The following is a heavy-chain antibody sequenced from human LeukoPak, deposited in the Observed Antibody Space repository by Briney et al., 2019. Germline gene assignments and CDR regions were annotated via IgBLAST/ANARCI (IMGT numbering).Heavy chain of an antibody. J-gene: IGHJ5*02. CDR2: IYYSGST. V-gene: IGHV4-59*02. Sequence: PSETLSLTCTVSGGSVSGFYWSWIRQPPGKGLEWVGYIYYSGSTNYNPSLKSRVTISVDTSKNQFSLKLSSVTAADTAVYYCARGYWTTVPSRGWFDPWGQGTLVTVSS. CDR1: GGSVSGFY. CDR3: ARGYWTTVPSRGWFDP. D-gene: IGHD4-17*01.